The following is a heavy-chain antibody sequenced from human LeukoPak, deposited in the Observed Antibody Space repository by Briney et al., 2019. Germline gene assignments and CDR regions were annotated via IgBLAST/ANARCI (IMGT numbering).Heavy chain of an antibody. CDR3: ARSFDYGDYEYFRH. CDR1: GDSLSGYY. J-gene: IGHJ1*01. Sequence: SETLSLTCTVSGDSLSGYYYWTWIRQPAGKGLEWIGRVSSTGTTDYNPSLKSRVAISVDTSVSQFSLKLTSVTAADAAVYYCARSFDYGDYEYFRHWGQGTLVTVSS. CDR2: VSSTGTT. D-gene: IGHD4-17*01. V-gene: IGHV4-4*07.